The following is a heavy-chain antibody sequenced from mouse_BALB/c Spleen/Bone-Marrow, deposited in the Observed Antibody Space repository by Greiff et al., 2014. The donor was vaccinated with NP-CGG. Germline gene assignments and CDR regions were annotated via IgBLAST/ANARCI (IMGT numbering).Heavy chain of an antibody. CDR2: IDPANGNT. J-gene: IGHJ3*01. D-gene: IGHD2-4*01. Sequence: LVESGAELVKPGASVKLSCTASGFNIKDTYVHWVKQRPEQGLEWIGRIDPANGNTKYDPKFQGKATITADTSSNTACLQLSSLTSEDTAFYYCASLDDYIYWGQGTLVTVSA. CDR1: GFNIKDTY. V-gene: IGHV14-3*02. CDR3: ASLDDYIY.